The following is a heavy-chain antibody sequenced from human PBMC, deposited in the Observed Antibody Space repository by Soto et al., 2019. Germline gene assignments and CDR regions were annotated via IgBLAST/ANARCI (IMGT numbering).Heavy chain of an antibody. CDR3: ARSQGSSTSLEIYYYYYYGMDV. J-gene: IGHJ6*02. CDR1: GGTFSSYA. Sequence: QVQLVQSGAEVKKPGSSVKVSCKASGGTFSSYAISWVRQAPGQGLEWMGGIIPISGTANYAQKFQGGVTNTADESTRTAYMELSSLRSEDTAVYYCARSQGSSTSLEIYYYYYYGMDVWGQGTTVTVSS. D-gene: IGHD2-2*01. V-gene: IGHV1-69*01. CDR2: IIPISGTA.